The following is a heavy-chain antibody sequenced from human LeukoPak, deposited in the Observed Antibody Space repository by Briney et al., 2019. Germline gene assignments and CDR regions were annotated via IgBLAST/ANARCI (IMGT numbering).Heavy chain of an antibody. Sequence: PGGSLRLSCVVTGFTVSSKYMSWVRQAPGKGLEWVSVIYSGGSTYYADSVKGRFTISRDNSKNTLYLQMNSLRAEDTAVYYCARAMATPPSYYYYGMDVWGQGTTVTVSS. CDR3: ARAMATPPSYYYYGMDV. D-gene: IGHD5-24*01. CDR1: GFTVSSKY. CDR2: IYSGGST. J-gene: IGHJ6*02. V-gene: IGHV3-53*05.